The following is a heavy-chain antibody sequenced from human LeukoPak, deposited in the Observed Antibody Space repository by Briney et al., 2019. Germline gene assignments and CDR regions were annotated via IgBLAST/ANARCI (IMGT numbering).Heavy chain of an antibody. J-gene: IGHJ4*02. CDR1: GYSISSGYY. Sequence: SETLSLTCTVSGYSISSGYYWGWIRQPPGEGLEWIANIYHSGNTYYNPSLKSRVTISVDTSKNQFSLKLTSVTAADTAVHYCARARRMDNFDYWGQGTLVTVSS. V-gene: IGHV4-38-2*02. CDR3: ARARRMDNFDY. CDR2: IYHSGNT. D-gene: IGHD3/OR15-3a*01.